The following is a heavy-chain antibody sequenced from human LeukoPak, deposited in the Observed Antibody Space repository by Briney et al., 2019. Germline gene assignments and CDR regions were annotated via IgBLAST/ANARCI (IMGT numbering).Heavy chain of an antibody. CDR1: GFTFSSYS. J-gene: IGHJ4*02. V-gene: IGHV3-21*01. CDR2: ISSTSSYI. Sequence: PGGSLRLSCAASGFTFSSYSMNWVRQAPGKGLEWVSSISSTSSYIDYADSVKGRFTISRDNAKNSLYLQMNSLRAEDTAVYYCARANQYYYGSGDYWGQGTLVTVSS. D-gene: IGHD3-10*01. CDR3: ARANQYYYGSGDY.